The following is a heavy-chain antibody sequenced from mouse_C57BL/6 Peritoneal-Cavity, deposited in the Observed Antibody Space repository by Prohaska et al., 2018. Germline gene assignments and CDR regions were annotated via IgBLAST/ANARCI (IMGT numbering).Heavy chain of an antibody. Sequence: QMQLQESGPGLVKPSQSLFLTCSITGFPITSGYYWIWIRQSPGKPLEGMGYITHSWETFYNPYLQSPISITRETSKNQFFLQLNSVTTEDTAMYYCAGGRDGYWYFDVWGTGTTVTVSS. CDR3: AGGRDGYWYFDV. D-gene: IGHD2-3*01. J-gene: IGHJ1*03. CDR2: ITHSWET. CDR1: GFPITSGYY. V-gene: IGHV12-3*01.